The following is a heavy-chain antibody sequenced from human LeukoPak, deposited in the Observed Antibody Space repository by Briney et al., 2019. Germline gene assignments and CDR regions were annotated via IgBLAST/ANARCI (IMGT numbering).Heavy chain of an antibody. J-gene: IGHJ5*02. CDR3: AKDITIFGPDP. V-gene: IGHV3-23*01. CDR1: GFTFSSYA. Sequence: GGSLRLSCAASGFTFSSYAMSWVRQAPGKGLEWVSVISGSGGSTYSADSVKGRFTISRDNSKNTLYLQMNSLRAEDAAVYYCAKDITIFGPDPWGQGTLVTVSS. CDR2: ISGSGGST. D-gene: IGHD3-3*01.